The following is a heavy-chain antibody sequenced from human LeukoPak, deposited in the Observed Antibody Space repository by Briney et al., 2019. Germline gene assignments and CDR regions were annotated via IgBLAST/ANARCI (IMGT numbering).Heavy chain of an antibody. V-gene: IGHV3-11*05. CDR2: ISSSGSYT. Sequence: GGSLRLSCAASGFTFSDYYMSWIRQAPGKGLEWVSYISSSGSYTNYADSVKGRFTISRDNAKNSLYLQMNSLRAEDTAVYYCAREAQCYYDSSGYLDAFDIWGQGTMVTVSS. J-gene: IGHJ3*02. D-gene: IGHD3-22*01. CDR1: GFTFSDYY. CDR3: AREAQCYYDSSGYLDAFDI.